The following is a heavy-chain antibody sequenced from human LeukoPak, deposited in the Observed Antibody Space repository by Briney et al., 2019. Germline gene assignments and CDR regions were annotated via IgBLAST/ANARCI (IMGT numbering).Heavy chain of an antibody. J-gene: IGHJ4*02. D-gene: IGHD1-14*01. CDR2: LYSDGNT. CDR1: GFTFITND. V-gene: IGHV3-53*01. CDR3: ARGVEPLAANTLAY. Sequence: PGGSLTLSCAASGFTFITNDMTWVRQAPGKGLEWVLVLYSDGNTKYADSVQGRFTISRDNSKNTLYLEMNSLSPDDTAVYYCARGVEPLAANTLAYWGQGTLVTVSS.